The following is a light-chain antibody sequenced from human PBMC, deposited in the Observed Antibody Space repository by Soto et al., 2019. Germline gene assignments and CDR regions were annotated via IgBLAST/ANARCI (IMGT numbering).Light chain of an antibody. CDR1: QSVSSR. J-gene: IGKJ4*01. Sequence: EIVLTQSPVTLSLSPGELATLSRSASQSVSSRLAWYQQKPGQAPRLLIYDAFNRATGIPARFSGSGSGTDFTLTISSLEPEDFAVYYCQHRSNWPLTFGGGTKVDI. CDR3: QHRSNWPLT. CDR2: DAF. V-gene: IGKV3-11*01.